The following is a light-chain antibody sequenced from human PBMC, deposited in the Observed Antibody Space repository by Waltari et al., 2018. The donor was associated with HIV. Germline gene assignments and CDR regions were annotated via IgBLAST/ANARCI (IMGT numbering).Light chain of an antibody. CDR3: AAWDDSLNGVV. V-gene: IGLV1-44*01. Sequence: QSVLTQPPSASGTPGQRVTISCSVNWYQQLPGTAPKFLIYSNNQRPSGIPDRFSGSKSGTSASLAISGLQSEDEAEYYCAAWDDSLNGVVFGGGTKLTVL. J-gene: IGLJ2*01. CDR2: SNN.